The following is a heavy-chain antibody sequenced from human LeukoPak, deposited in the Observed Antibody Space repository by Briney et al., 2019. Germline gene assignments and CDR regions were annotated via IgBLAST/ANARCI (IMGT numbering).Heavy chain of an antibody. CDR2: IYYSGST. D-gene: IGHD6-13*01. CDR1: GGSISSYY. CDR3: ARATRIAAAGLWFDP. V-gene: IGHV4-59*01. Sequence: SETLSLTCTVSGGSISSYYWSWIRQPPGEGLEWIGYIYYSGSTNYNPSLKSRVTISVDTSKNQFSLKLSSVTAADTAVYYCARATRIAAAGLWFDPWGQGTLVTVSS. J-gene: IGHJ5*02.